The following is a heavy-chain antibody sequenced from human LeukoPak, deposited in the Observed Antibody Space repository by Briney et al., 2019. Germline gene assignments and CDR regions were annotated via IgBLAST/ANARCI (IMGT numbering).Heavy chain of an antibody. V-gene: IGHV3-30*18. D-gene: IGHD2-15*01. J-gene: IGHJ3*02. CDR2: ISYDGSNK. Sequence: PGGSLRLSCAASGFTFSSYGMHWVRQAPGKGLEWVAVISYDGSNKYYADSVKGRFTISRDNSKNTLYLQMNSLRAEDTAVYYCAKDKGWCSGGSCYSGAFDIWGQGTMVTVSS. CDR3: AKDKGWCSGGSCYSGAFDI. CDR1: GFTFSSYG.